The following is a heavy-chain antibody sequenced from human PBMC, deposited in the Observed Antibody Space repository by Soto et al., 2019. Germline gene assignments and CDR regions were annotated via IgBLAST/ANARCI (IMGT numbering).Heavy chain of an antibody. D-gene: IGHD5-12*01. CDR1: GLTFSGSA. CDR2: IKSKADNYAT. J-gene: IGHJ6*03. V-gene: IGHV3-73*01. CDR3: TRHLVATMGAYYYYYMDV. Sequence: EAQLVESGGGLVQPGGSLKLSCAASGLTFSGSAVHWVRQASGKGLEWVGRIKSKADNYATAYAASVKGRFTISRDDSENTAYLQMNSLKTEDTAVYYCTRHLVATMGAYYYYYMDVWGKGTTVTVSS.